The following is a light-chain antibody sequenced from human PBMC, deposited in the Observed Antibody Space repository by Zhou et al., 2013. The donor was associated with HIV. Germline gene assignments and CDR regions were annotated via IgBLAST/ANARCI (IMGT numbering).Light chain of an antibody. CDR2: AAS. CDR1: QGIRND. Sequence: DIQMTQSPSSLSASVGDRVTITCRASQGIRNDLGWYQQKPGKAPKRLIYAASSLQSGVPSRFSGSGSGADFTLTISGLQPEDCAIYYCQQTYTTPRTFGQGTKV. V-gene: IGKV1-39*01. J-gene: IGKJ1*01. CDR3: QQTYTTPRT.